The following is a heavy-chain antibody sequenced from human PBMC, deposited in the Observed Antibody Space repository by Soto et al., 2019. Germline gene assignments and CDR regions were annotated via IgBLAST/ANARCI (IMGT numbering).Heavy chain of an antibody. CDR3: ARQRRDGYNYFAY. CDR2: INPHSGET. D-gene: IGHD5-12*01. J-gene: IGHJ4*02. Sequence: ASVKVSCKPSGYTFTDYFMHWVRQAPGQGLEWMGWINPHSGETHYAQKFQGRVTMTRDTSINTAHMELRRLRSDDSAVYYCARQRRDGYNYFAYWGQGTPVTVSS. V-gene: IGHV1-2*02. CDR1: GYTFTDYF.